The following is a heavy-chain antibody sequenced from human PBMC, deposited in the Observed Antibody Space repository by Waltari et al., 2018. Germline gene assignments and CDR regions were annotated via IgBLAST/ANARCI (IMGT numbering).Heavy chain of an antibody. CDR1: GYTFTSYA. Sequence: QVQLVQYGAEVKKPGASVKVSCKASGYTFTSYAMHWVRQAPGQRLEWMVWINAGNGNTKYSQKFQGRVTITADTATDTADMELSSLRSVDTAVYYCATVGIQVKRMDVWGKGTTVTVSS. D-gene: IGHD5-18*01. CDR3: ATVGIQVKRMDV. CDR2: INAGNGNT. V-gene: IGHV1-3*01. J-gene: IGHJ6*03.